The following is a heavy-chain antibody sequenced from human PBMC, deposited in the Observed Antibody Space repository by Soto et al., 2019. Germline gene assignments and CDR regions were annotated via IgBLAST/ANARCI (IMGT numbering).Heavy chain of an antibody. CDR1: GGTFSPYT. CDR3: ARDWESTVSTWSFGAF. CDR2: IIPFLGVT. D-gene: IGHD3-10*01. V-gene: IGHV1-69*08. J-gene: IGHJ4*02. Sequence: QVQLVQSGAEVKKPGSSVKVSCKASGGTFSPYTINWVRQAPGQGLEWMGRIIPFLGVTNYAQKFQARVTITADKSTTTAYMELSGLRFEDTDVYYCARDWESTVSTWSFGAFWGRGTLVTVAS.